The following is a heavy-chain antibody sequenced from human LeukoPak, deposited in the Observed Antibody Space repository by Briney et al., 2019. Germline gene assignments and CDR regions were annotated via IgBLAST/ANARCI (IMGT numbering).Heavy chain of an antibody. CDR1: GDSVSSNRAG. D-gene: IGHD3-10*01. CDR2: IYYRSKWYN. Sequence: SQTLSLTCAISGDSVSSNRAGWSWIRQSPSRGLEWLGRIYYRSKWYNDYAISVKSRITINPDTSKNQFSLQLNSATPEDTAVYYCAKGGLVRGSTSSWFDPWGQGTLVTVSS. V-gene: IGHV6-1*01. J-gene: IGHJ5*02. CDR3: AKGGLVRGSTSSWFDP.